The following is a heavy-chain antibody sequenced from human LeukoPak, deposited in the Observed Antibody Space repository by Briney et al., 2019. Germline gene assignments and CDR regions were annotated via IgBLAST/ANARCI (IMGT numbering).Heavy chain of an antibody. D-gene: IGHD6-13*01. J-gene: IGHJ2*01. Sequence: GGSLRLSCAASRFTFSSYAMSWVRQAPGKGLEWVSTISGRGDSTYYADSVKGRFTISRDNSRNTLYLQMNTPRAEDTAVYYCAKAIAAPVWYFDLRGRGTLVTVSS. CDR3: AKAIAAPVWYFDL. CDR2: ISGRGDST. CDR1: RFTFSSYA. V-gene: IGHV3-23*01.